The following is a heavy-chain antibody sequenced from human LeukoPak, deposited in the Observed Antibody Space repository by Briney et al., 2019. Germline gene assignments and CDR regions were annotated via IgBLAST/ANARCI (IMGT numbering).Heavy chain of an antibody. CDR1: GLTFNNYG. CDR2: ISYDGSTK. J-gene: IGHJ6*02. D-gene: IGHD5-18*01. V-gene: IGHV3-30*18. CDR3: AKGDEYNNGALGGMDV. Sequence: GRSPRLSCAASGLTFNNYGMHWVRQAPGKGLEWVAVISYDGSTKYYADSVKGRFTISRGNSKNTLYLQMNSLRAEDTAVHYCAKGDEYNNGALGGMDVWGQGTTVTVSS.